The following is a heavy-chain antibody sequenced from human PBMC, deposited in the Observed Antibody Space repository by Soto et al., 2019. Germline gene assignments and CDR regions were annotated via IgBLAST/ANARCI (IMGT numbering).Heavy chain of an antibody. V-gene: IGHV1-69*01. J-gene: IGHJ2*01. D-gene: IGHD2-15*01. CDR3: ARSGLKVGGSLIWYFDL. Sequence: QVQLVQSGAEVKKPGSSVKVSCKASGGTFSSYAISWVRQAPGQGLEWMGGIIPIFGTANYAQKFQGRVTITADESTSTAYMELSSLRSEDTAVYYCARSGLKVGGSLIWYFDLWGRGTLVTVSS. CDR1: GGTFSSYA. CDR2: IIPIFGTA.